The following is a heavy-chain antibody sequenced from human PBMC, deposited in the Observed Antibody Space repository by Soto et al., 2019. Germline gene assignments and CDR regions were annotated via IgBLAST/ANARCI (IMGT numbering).Heavy chain of an antibody. V-gene: IGHV1-8*01. J-gene: IGHJ6*03. CDR2: MNPNSGNT. CDR3: ARWGVGVTYYYYYYMDV. Sequence: GASVKVSCKASGYTFTSYDINWVRHATGQGLEWMGWMNPNSGNTGYAQKFQGRVTMTRNTSISTAYMELSSLRSEDTAVYYCARWGVGVTYYYYYYMDVWGKGTTVTVSS. CDR1: GYTFTSYD. D-gene: IGHD1-26*01.